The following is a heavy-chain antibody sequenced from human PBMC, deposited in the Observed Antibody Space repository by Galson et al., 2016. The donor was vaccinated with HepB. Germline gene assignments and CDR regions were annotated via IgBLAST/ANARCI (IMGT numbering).Heavy chain of an antibody. CDR3: AHMGYISSWYFDF. V-gene: IGHV2-5*02. Sequence: PALVKPTQTLTLTCTFSGFSLSTSGEGVGWIRRPPGKALEWLALIFWDDDKRYSPYLKSRLTITKDTSMNQVVLTLTNVDPVDTATYYCAHMGYISSWYFDFWGQGTLLTVSS. J-gene: IGHJ4*02. D-gene: IGHD6-13*01. CDR2: IFWDDDK. CDR1: GFSLSTSGEG.